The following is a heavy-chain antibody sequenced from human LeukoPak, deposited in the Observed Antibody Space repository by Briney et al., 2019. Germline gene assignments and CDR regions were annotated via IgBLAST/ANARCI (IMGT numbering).Heavy chain of an antibody. J-gene: IGHJ5*02. CDR1: GGSFSGYY. Sequence: PSETLSLTCAVYGGSFSGYYWSWIRQPPGKGLEWIGEINHSGSTNYNPSLKSRVTISVDTPKNQFSLKLSSVTAADTAVYYCARSNWNYVRWFDPWGQGTLVTVSS. CDR3: ARSNWNYVRWFDP. D-gene: IGHD1-7*01. CDR2: INHSGST. V-gene: IGHV4-34*01.